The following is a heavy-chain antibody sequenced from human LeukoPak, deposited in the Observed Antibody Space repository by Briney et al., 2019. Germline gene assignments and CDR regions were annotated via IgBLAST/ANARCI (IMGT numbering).Heavy chain of an antibody. CDR1: GFTVSDNY. CDR2: IYSGGET. CDR3: AKDASYTAMVYDY. D-gene: IGHD5-18*01. J-gene: IGHJ4*02. V-gene: IGHV3-53*05. Sequence: GGSLRLSCAASGFTVSDNYMSWVRQAPGKGLEWVSIIYSGGETYYADSVKGRFTISRDNAKNSLYLQMNSLRAEDTALYYCAKDASYTAMVYDYWGQGTLVTVSS.